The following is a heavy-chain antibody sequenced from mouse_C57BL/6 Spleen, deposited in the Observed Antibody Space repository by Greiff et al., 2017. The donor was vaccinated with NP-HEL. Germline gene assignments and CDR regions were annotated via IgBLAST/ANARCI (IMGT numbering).Heavy chain of an antibody. D-gene: IGHD4-1*01. CDR1: GYTFNDYE. V-gene: IGHV1-15*01. J-gene: IGHJ4*01. CDR3: TSNWAYAMDY. CDR2: IDPETGGT. Sequence: QVQLQQSGAELVRPGASVTLSCKASGYTFNDYEMHWVKQTPVHGLEWIGAIDPETGGTAYNQKFKGKAILTADKSSSTAYMELRSLTSEDSAVYYCTSNWAYAMDYWGQGTSVPVSS.